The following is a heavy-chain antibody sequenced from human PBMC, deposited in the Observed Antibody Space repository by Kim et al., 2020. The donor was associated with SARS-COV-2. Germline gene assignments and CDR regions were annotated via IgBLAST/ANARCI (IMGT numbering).Heavy chain of an antibody. D-gene: IGHD1-26*01. J-gene: IGHJ1*01. CDR2: IYSGGST. Sequence: GGSLRLSCAASGFTVSSNYMSWVRQAPGKGLEWVSVIYSGGSTYYADSVKGRFTISRDNSKNTLYLQMNSLRAEDTAVYYCASIFIVGATAEYFQHWGQGTLVTVSS. V-gene: IGHV3-66*01. CDR1: GFTVSSNY. CDR3: ASIFIVGATAEYFQH.